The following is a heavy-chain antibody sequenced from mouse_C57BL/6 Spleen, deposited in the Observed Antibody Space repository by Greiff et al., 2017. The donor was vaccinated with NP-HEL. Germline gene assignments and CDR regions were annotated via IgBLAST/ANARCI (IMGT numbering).Heavy chain of an antibody. V-gene: IGHV2-4*01. CDR1: GFSLTSYG. D-gene: IGHD2-1*01. J-gene: IGHJ1*03. CDR3: AKRGVYYGNYKYFDV. CDR2: IWSGGST. Sequence: VKLVESGPGLVQPSQSLSITCTVSGFSLTSYGVHWVRQPPGKGLEWLGVIWSGGSTDYNAAFISRLSISKDNSKSQVFFKMNSLQADDTAIYYCAKRGVYYGNYKYFDVWGTGTTVTVSS.